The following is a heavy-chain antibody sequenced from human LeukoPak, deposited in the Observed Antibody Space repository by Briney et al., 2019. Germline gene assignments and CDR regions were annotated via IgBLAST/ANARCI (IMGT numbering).Heavy chain of an antibody. V-gene: IGHV1-46*01. CDR2: INPSGGST. D-gene: IGHD4-23*01. CDR3: AGGLQHGGKHAFDI. CDR1: VYTFTSYY. J-gene: IGHJ3*02. Sequence: ASLKVSSKASVYTFTSYYTHSVPQTPGQGREWRGIINPSGGSTSYAQKFQGRVTMTRDMSTRTVYMELSSLRSEDTVVYYGAGGLQHGGKHAFDIWGEERIVAVSS.